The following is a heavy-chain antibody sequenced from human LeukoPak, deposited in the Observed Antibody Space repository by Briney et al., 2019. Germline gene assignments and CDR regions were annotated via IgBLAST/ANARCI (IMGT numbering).Heavy chain of an antibody. Sequence: GGSLRLSCAASGFTFSSYAMHWVRQAPGKGLEWVAVISYDGSNKYYADSVKGRFTISRDNSKNTLYLQMNSLRAEDTAVYYCARAPSGSYFSFLEYWGQGTLVTVSS. J-gene: IGHJ4*02. CDR1: GFTFSSYA. V-gene: IGHV3-30-3*01. CDR3: ARAPSGSYFSFLEY. D-gene: IGHD1-26*01. CDR2: ISYDGSNK.